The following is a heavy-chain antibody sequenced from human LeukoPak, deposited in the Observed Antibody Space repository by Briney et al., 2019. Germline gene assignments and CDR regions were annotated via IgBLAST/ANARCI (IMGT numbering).Heavy chain of an antibody. D-gene: IGHD3-16*01. J-gene: IGHJ4*02. V-gene: IGHV3-23*01. CDR2: VSNSGDTT. CDR1: GFTFSTYG. Sequence: GGSLRLSCVASGFTFSTYGMIWVRQAPGKRPEWVSLVSNSGDTTNYADSVKGRFTISRDNSKNTLYLQMDSLRAEDTAAYYCANIGSSTFGSTGFWGQGTLVTVSS. CDR3: ANIGSSTFGSTGF.